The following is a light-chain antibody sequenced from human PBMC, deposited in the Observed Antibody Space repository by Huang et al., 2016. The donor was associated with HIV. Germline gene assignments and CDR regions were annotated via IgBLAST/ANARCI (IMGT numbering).Light chain of an antibody. CDR1: QDIGRL. CDR3: QQSYSPSPFT. V-gene: IGKV1-39*01. J-gene: IGKJ2*01. CDR2: EAA. Sequence: DIQMTQSPSSLSASIGDRVIITCRASQDIGRLLNWYQQKPGKAPQLLIYEAAGLQTGGPSRCSGSGSGTHFTLTIRSLLPEDFATYYCQQSYSPSPFTFGLGTILDI.